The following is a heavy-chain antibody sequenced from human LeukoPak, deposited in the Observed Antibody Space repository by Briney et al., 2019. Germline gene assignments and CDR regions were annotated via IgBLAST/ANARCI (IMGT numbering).Heavy chain of an antibody. V-gene: IGHV3-48*01. CDR2: ISSSSSTI. CDR3: ARSTGWYLGYAFDI. D-gene: IGHD6-19*01. J-gene: IGHJ3*02. Sequence: GGSLRLSCAASGFTFSSYWMSWVRQAPGKGLEWVSYISSSSSTIYYADSVKGRFTISRDNAKNSLYLQMNSLRAEDTAVYYCARSTGWYLGYAFDIWGQGTVVTVSS. CDR1: GFTFSSYW.